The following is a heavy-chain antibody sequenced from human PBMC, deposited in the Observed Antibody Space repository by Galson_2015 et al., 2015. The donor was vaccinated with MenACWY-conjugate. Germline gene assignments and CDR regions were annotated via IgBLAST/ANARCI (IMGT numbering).Heavy chain of an antibody. CDR1: GFPLRTTAVG. D-gene: IGHD5-18*01. CDR2: IYGDGDK. J-gene: IGHJ4*02. CDR3: AHRLPDSYDSFDY. V-gene: IGHV2-5*02. Sequence: PALVKPTQTLTLTCTFSGFPLRTTAVGVGWIRQPPGKALEWLALIYGDGDKRYTPSLKSRLTITKDTSKSQVVLTMTNMDPVDTATFYCAHRLPDSYDSFDYWGQGALVTVSS.